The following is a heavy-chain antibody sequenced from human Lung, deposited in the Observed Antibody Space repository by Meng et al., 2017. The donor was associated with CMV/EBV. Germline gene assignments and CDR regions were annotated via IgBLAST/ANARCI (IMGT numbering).Heavy chain of an antibody. V-gene: IGHV1-18*01. CDR1: GYTFTHHG. J-gene: IGHJ4*02. D-gene: IGHD6-19*01. CDR2: ISCYNGDT. CDR3: ARDPSNTSGRYAYFDY. Sequence: LLVQSGAEVKKPGASVRVSCKASGYTFTHHGISWIRQAPGQGLEWMGWISCYNGDTNYAQKLQGRVTMTTDTSTNTAYMDLRGLRSDDTAVYYCARDPSNTSGRYAYFDYWGQGTLVTVSS.